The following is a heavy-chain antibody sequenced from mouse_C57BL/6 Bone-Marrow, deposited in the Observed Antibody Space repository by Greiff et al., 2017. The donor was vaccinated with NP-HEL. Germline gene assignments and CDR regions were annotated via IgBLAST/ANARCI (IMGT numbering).Heavy chain of an antibody. J-gene: IGHJ4*01. D-gene: IGHD4-1*01. V-gene: IGHV2-2*01. Sequence: QVQLKESGPGLVQPSQSLSITCTVSGFSLTSYGVHWVRQSPGKGLEWLGVIWSGGSTDYNAAFISRLSIIKDNSKSQVFFKMNSLQADDTAIYYCARNLVWDGVPYGVDYWGQGTSVTVSS. CDR2: IWSGGST. CDR3: ARNLVWDGVPYGVDY. CDR1: GFSLTSYG.